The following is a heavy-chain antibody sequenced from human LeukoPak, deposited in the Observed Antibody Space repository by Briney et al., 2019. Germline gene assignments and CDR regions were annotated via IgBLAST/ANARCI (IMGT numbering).Heavy chain of an antibody. V-gene: IGHV3-33*01. CDR2: IWYDGSNK. Sequence: GGSLRLSCAASGFTFSSYGMHWVRQAPGKGLEWVAVIWYDGSNKYYADSVKGRFTISRDNSKNTLYLQMNSLRAEDTAVYYCATGTYCSSTSCYHYYYYGMDVWGQGTTVTVSS. D-gene: IGHD2-2*01. CDR1: GFTFSSYG. J-gene: IGHJ6*02. CDR3: ATGTYCSSTSCYHYYYYGMDV.